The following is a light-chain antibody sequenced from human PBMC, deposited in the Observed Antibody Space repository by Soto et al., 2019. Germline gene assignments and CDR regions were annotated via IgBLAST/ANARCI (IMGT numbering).Light chain of an antibody. CDR3: QQSYRTLLT. Sequence: IQMTQFPSSLSASVGDSVTITCRAGQTVIRYLNWYQQKTGRAPNLLIYGVSNLQSGVPSRFSGNGSGISFTVTLSDLQPEDFVTCYCQQSYRTLLTFGFGTKVQIK. J-gene: IGKJ3*01. CDR1: QTVIRY. CDR2: GVS. V-gene: IGKV1-39*01.